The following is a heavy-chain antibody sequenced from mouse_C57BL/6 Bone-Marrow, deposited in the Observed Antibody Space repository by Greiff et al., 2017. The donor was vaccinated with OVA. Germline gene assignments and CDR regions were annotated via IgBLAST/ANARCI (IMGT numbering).Heavy chain of an antibody. V-gene: IGHV5-15*01. J-gene: IGHJ3*01. D-gene: IGHD1-3*01. CDR3: ARHELSGFAY. Sequence: EVQRVESGGGLVQPGGSLKLSCAASGFTFSDYGMAWVRQAPRKGPEWVAFISNLAYSIYYADTVTGRFTISRENAKNTLYLEMSSLRSEDTAMYYCARHELSGFAYWGQGTLVTVSA. CDR2: ISNLAYSI. CDR1: GFTFSDYG.